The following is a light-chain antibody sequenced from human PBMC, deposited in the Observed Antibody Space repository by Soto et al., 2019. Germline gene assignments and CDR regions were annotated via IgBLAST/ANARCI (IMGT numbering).Light chain of an antibody. CDR3: SSYASSSTHVL. CDR1: SSDVGGYNH. CDR2: DVS. Sequence: LTQPASVSGSPGQSITISCTGTSSDVGGYNHVSWYQQHPGKAPKVMIFDVSYRPSGVSNRFSASKSGNTASLTISGLQAEDEAHYYCSSYASSSTHVLFGGGTKVTVL. J-gene: IGLJ2*01. V-gene: IGLV2-14*03.